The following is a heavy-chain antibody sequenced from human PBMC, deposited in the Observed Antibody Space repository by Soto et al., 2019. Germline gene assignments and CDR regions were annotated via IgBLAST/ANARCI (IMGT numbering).Heavy chain of an antibody. Sequence: SETLSLTCTVSGGSINTAGNYWNWVRHSPGKGLEWIGYIFYSGTTYSNPSLESRLNMSLDKSKNHSPRRLRSVTAAHTGYYYCARRLDALPIATGGHLFDFWGHGTLVTVSS. V-gene: IGHV4-31*03. CDR2: IFYSGTT. CDR3: ARRLDALPIATGGHLFDF. D-gene: IGHD2-21*01. CDR1: GGSINTAGNY. J-gene: IGHJ5*01.